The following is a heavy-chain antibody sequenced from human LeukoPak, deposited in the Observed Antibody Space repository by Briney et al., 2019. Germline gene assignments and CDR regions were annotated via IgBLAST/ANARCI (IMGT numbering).Heavy chain of an antibody. D-gene: IGHD4-17*01. CDR1: GFTFSNYW. CDR2: IKQDGIEK. V-gene: IGHV3-7*01. Sequence: PGGSLRLSCAASGFTFSNYWMAWVRQSPGKGLEWVANIKQDGIEKNYVDSVRGRFTISRDNAKSSLFPQMSSLRVDDTAVYYCARDQDGALDYWGQGSLVTVSS. J-gene: IGHJ4*02. CDR3: ARDQDGALDY.